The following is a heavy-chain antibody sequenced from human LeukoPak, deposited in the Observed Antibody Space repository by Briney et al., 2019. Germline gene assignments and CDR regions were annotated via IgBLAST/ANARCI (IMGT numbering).Heavy chain of an antibody. Sequence: GASVKVSCKTSGDTFSSYGISWVRQAPGQGLEWMGGIIPIFATANYAQKFQGRVTITTDESTSTAYMELSSLRSEDTAVYYCASNTRGVHEYSYGGYFDYWGQGTLVTVSS. D-gene: IGHD5-18*01. J-gene: IGHJ4*02. CDR2: IIPIFATA. CDR1: GDTFSSYG. CDR3: ASNTRGVHEYSYGGYFDY. V-gene: IGHV1-69*05.